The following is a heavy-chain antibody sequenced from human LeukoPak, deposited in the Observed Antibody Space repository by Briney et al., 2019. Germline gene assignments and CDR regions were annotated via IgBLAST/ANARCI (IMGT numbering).Heavy chain of an antibody. D-gene: IGHD3-10*02. CDR1: GYTFTGYY. Sequence: ASVKVSCKASGYTFTGYYMHWVRQAPGQGLEWMGWINPNSGGTNYAQKFQGRVTMTRDTSISTAYMEVSRLRSDDTAVYYCARDRYDVVPYFFDYWGQGTLVTVSS. J-gene: IGHJ4*02. CDR3: ARDRYDVVPYFFDY. V-gene: IGHV1-2*02. CDR2: INPNSGGT.